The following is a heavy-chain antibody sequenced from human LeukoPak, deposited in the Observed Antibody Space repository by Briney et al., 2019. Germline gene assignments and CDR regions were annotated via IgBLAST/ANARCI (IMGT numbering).Heavy chain of an antibody. J-gene: IGHJ4*02. CDR3: ARAARAGYYYDSSGYTY. CDR2: ISSSSSTI. Sequence: GGSLRLSCAASGFTFSSYSMNWVRQAPGKGLEWVSYISSSSSTIYYADSVKGRFTISRDNAKNSLCLQMNSLRAEDTAVYYCARAARAGYYYDSSGYTYWGQGTLVTVSS. V-gene: IGHV3-48*01. CDR1: GFTFSSYS. D-gene: IGHD3-22*01.